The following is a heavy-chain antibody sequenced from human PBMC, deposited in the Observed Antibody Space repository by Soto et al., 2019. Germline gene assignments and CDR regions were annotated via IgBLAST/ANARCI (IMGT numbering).Heavy chain of an antibody. J-gene: IGHJ4*02. CDR3: ARSRYRYYDRSGYPGFSDY. D-gene: IGHD3-22*01. V-gene: IGHV4-39*01. CDR1: GGSISSNSDC. CDR2: MYHSGST. Sequence: PSETLSLTCAVFGGSISSNSDCWGWIRQSPGKGLEWIGSMYHSGSTHYNPSLKSRVTISVDMAKNQFSLTLTSVTAADTAVYFCARSRYRYYDRSGYPGFSDYWGQGTLVTVSS.